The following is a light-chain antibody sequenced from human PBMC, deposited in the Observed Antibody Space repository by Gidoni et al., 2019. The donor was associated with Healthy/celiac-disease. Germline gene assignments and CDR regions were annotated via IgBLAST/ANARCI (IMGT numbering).Light chain of an antibody. CDR1: QDISNY. J-gene: IGKJ2*01. CDR2: DAS. CDR3: QQYDNLRYT. V-gene: IGKV1-33*01. Sequence: IHMTQSPSSLSASVGDRVTITCQASQDISNYLNWYQQKPGKATKLLIYDASNLETGVPSRFSGSGSGTDFTFTISSLQPEDIATYYCQQYDNLRYTFGQGTKMEIK.